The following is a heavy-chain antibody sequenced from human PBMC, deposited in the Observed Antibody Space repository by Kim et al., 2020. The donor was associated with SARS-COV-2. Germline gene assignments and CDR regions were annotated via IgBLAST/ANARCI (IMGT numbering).Heavy chain of an antibody. CDR2: IYYSGGT. J-gene: IGHJ6*03. CDR1: GGSISSGGYY. V-gene: IGHV4-31*03. CDR3: AREVGPEAGLLDYYYYYMDV. Sequence: SETLSLTCTVSGGSISSGGYYWSWIRQHPGKGLEWIGYIYYSGGTYYNPSLKSRVTISVDTSKNQFSLKLSSVTAADTAVYYCAREVGPEAGLLDYYYYYMDVWGKGTTVTVSS. D-gene: IGHD2-21*01.